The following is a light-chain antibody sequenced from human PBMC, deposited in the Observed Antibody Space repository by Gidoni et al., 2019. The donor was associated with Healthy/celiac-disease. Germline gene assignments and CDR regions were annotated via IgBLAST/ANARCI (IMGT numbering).Light chain of an antibody. CDR2: WAS. V-gene: IGKV4-1*01. CDR1: QSVLYSSNNKTY. J-gene: IGKJ2*01. CDR3: QQYYSTPPT. Sequence: DILMPQSPYSLPVSLVERATINCKSSQSVLYSSNNKTYLSWYQQKPGQPPKLLIYWASTRESGVPDRFSGSGSGTDFTLTISSLQAEYVAVYYCQQYYSTPPTFGQGTKLEIK.